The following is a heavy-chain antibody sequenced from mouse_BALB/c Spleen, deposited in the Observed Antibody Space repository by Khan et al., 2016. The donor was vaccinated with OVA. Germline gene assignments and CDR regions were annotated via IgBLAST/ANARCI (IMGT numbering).Heavy chain of an antibody. D-gene: IGHD2-1*01. CDR2: INTYTGAP. CDR1: GYTFTNYG. V-gene: IGHV9-1*02. J-gene: IGHJ2*01. CDR3: TRSGGKYMLDY. Sequence: QIQLVQSGPELKKPGETVKISCKASGYTFTNYGLNWVNQAPGKGLKWMGWINTYTGAPIYADDFKGRFVFSVETSASTAYLQINNLNNEDMITYFRTRSGGKYMLDYWGQGTTLTVSS.